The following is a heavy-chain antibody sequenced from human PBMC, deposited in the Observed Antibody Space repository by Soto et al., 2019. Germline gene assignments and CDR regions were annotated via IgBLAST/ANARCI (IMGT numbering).Heavy chain of an antibody. CDR2: ISSSSSYI. CDR1: GFTFSSYS. D-gene: IGHD3-10*01. Sequence: EVQLVESGGGLVKPGGSLRLSYAASGFTFSSYSMNWVRQAPGKGLEWVSSISSSSSYIYYGDSVEGRFTISRDNAKNSLYLQMNSLSAEDTAVYYCARGLPDGSGQYCDYWGQGTLVTVSS. CDR3: ARGLPDGSGQYCDY. V-gene: IGHV3-21*01. J-gene: IGHJ4*02.